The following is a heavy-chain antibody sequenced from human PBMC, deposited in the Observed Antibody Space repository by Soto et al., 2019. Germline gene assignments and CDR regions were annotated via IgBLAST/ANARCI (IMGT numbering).Heavy chain of an antibody. V-gene: IGHV5-51*01. J-gene: IGHJ5*01. CDR2: IYPADSDT. CDR1: GYSFTTYW. D-gene: IGHD2-21*02. CDR3: ARRVSVTGAPFDS. Sequence: GESLKISCEGSGYSFTTYWINWVRQMPGKGLEWMGIIYPADSDTRYSPSFQGHVTMSADKSRGTAYLQWSSLGASDTAIYYCARRVSVTGAPFDSWGQGTLVTASS.